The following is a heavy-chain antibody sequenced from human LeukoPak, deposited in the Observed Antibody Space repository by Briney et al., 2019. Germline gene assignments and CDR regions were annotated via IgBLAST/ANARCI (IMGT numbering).Heavy chain of an antibody. CDR2: ISGSGGST. J-gene: IGHJ4*02. CDR1: GFTFSSYA. V-gene: IGHV3-23*01. Sequence: KPGGSLRLSCAASGFTFSSYAMSWVRQAPGKGLEWVSAISGSGGSTYYADSVKGRFTISRDNSKNTLYLQMNSLRAEDTAVYYCATGGALIAVAGFDYWGQGTLVTVSS. CDR3: ATGGALIAVAGFDY. D-gene: IGHD6-19*01.